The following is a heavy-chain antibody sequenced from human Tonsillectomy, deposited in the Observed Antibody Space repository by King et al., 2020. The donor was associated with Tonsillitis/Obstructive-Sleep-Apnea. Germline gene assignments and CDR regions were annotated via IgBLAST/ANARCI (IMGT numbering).Heavy chain of an antibody. V-gene: IGHV1-8*01. CDR2: MNPTSGNT. J-gene: IGHJ6*03. D-gene: IGHD1-26*01. CDR3: ARGRFSGNYAGERYYSYLDV. Sequence: VQLVESGAEVQKPGASVRVSCKASGYSFTSDDIIWVRKTTGQGLEWMGWMNPTSGNTAYAHKFQGRVTMTRNISISTAYMELNSLRSEDTAVFYCARGRFSGNYAGERYYSYLDVWGNGTTVTVSS. CDR1: GYSFTSDD.